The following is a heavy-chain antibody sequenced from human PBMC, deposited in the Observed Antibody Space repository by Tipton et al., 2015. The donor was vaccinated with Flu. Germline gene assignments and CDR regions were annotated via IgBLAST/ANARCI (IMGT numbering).Heavy chain of an antibody. D-gene: IGHD3-9*01. V-gene: IGHV4-59*01. CDR1: GGSISSYY. J-gene: IGHJ6*02. Sequence: TLSLTCTVSGGSISSYYWSWIRQPPGKGLEWIGYIYYSGSTNYNPSLKSRVTISVDTSKNQFSLKLSSVTAADTAVYYCARDRKEILTGSPRYYSGMDVWGQGTTVTVSS. CDR3: ARDRKEILTGSPRYYSGMDV. CDR2: IYYSGST.